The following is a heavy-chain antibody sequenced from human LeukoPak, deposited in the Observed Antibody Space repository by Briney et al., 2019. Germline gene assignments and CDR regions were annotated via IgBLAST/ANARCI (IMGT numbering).Heavy chain of an antibody. Sequence: SETLSLTCAVSGGSISSGGYPWSWIRQPPGKGLEWIGYIYHSGSTYYNPSLKSRVTISVDRSKNQFSLKLSSVTAADTAVYYCARARRNSGSYDYWGQGTLVTVSS. CDR1: GGSISSGGYP. V-gene: IGHV4-30-2*01. D-gene: IGHD1-26*01. J-gene: IGHJ4*02. CDR2: IYHSGST. CDR3: ARARRNSGSYDY.